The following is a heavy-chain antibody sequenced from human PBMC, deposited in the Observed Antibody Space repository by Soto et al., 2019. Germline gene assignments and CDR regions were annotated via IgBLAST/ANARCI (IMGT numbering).Heavy chain of an antibody. CDR1: GFTFSSYA. CDR2: ISYDGSNK. Sequence: QVQLVESGGGVVQPGRSLRLSCAASGFTFSSYAMHWVRQAPGKGLEWVAVISYDGSNKYYADSVKGRFTISRDNSKNTLYLQMNSLRAEDTGVYYCARDLEWWSNPYYFDYWGQGTLVTVSS. V-gene: IGHV3-30-3*01. J-gene: IGHJ4*02. CDR3: ARDLEWWSNPYYFDY. D-gene: IGHD2-15*01.